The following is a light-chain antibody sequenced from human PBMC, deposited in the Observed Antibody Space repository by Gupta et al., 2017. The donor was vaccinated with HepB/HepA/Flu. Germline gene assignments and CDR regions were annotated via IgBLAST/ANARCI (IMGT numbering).Light chain of an antibody. CDR2: RDS. CDR1: NIGSKN. V-gene: IGLV3-9*01. J-gene: IGLJ2*01. Sequence: SYALTQPPSVSVALGQTARITCGGNNIGSKNVHWYQQKPGQAPVLVIDRDSNRPSEIPERFSGSNSGNTATLTISRAEAGDEADYYCQVWDITTAHVVFGGGTNLTVL. CDR3: QVWDITTAHVV.